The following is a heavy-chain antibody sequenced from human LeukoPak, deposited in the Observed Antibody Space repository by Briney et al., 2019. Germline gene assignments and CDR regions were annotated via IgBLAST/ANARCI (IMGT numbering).Heavy chain of an antibody. CDR1: GFTFSSYE. D-gene: IGHD3-22*01. CDR2: ISSSGSTT. CDR3: AKYYYYDSSGYYSRVDY. J-gene: IGHJ4*02. V-gene: IGHV3-48*03. Sequence: GGSQRLSCAASGFTFSSYEMNWVRHAPGKGLEWVSYISSSGSTTYYADSVTGRLTISRDNSKNTLYLQMNSLRAEDTAVYYCAKYYYYDSSGYYSRVDYWGQGTLVTVSS.